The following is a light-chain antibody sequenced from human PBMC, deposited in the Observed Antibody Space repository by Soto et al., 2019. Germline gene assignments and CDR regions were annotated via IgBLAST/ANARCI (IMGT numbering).Light chain of an antibody. J-gene: IGKJ1*01. V-gene: IGKV1-5*03. Sequence: DVQMTQSPSTLSASVGDRVTITCRASQSINIWLAWYQQKPRRAPKLLIYMASTLESGVPSRFSGSGSGTEFTLTISSLEPDDFATYYCQQYNVYWSFGQGTKVDIK. CDR2: MAS. CDR1: QSINIW. CDR3: QQYNVYWS.